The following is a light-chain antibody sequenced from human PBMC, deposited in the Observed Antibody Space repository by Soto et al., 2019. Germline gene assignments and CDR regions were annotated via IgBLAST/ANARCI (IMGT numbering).Light chain of an antibody. J-gene: IGKJ1*01. Sequence: EIVMSQSPATQYVSPGERATLSCRASQSVSSNLAWYQQKPGQAPRLLIYGASTRATGIPARFSGSGSGTEFTLTISSLQSEDFAVYYCQQYNNGATFGQGTKVDIK. CDR3: QQYNNGAT. CDR2: GAS. CDR1: QSVSSN. V-gene: IGKV3-15*01.